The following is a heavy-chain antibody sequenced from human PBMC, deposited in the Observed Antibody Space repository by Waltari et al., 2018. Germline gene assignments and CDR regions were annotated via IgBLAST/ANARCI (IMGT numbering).Heavy chain of an antibody. CDR3: ARDTKTGSYPEY. J-gene: IGHJ4*02. Sequence: EVHLVESGGRLVKSGASLRLSCAASGFTFSSFSMNWVRQAPGKGLEWVSSITSSSSYRHYADSVEGRFAISRDNAKNSLYLQMDSLRADDTAVYYCARDTKTGSYPEYWGQGTLVTVSA. V-gene: IGHV3-21*06. D-gene: IGHD1-26*01. CDR2: ITSSSSYR. CDR1: GFTFSSFS.